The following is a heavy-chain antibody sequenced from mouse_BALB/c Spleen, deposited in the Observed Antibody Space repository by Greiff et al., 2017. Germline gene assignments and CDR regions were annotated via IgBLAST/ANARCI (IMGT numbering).Heavy chain of an antibody. CDR3: ATHDYDAWFAY. V-gene: IGHV14-3*02. CDR1: GFNIKDTY. Sequence: VQLQQSGAELVKPGASVKLSCTASGFNIKDTYMHWVKRRPEQGLEWIGRIDPANGNTKYDPKFQGKATITADTSSNTAYLQLSSLTSEDTAVYYCATHDYDAWFAYWGQGTLVTVSA. CDR2: IDPANGNT. J-gene: IGHJ3*01. D-gene: IGHD2-4*01.